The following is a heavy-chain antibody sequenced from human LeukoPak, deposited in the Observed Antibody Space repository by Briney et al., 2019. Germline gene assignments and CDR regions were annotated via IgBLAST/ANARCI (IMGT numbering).Heavy chain of an antibody. Sequence: ASVKVSCKASGYTFTGYYMHWVRQAPRQGLEWMGWINPNSGGTNYAQKFQGRVTMTRDTSISTAYMELSRLRSDDTAVYYCANNYGSGSYHFDYWGQGTLVTVSS. CDR3: ANNYGSGSYHFDY. V-gene: IGHV1-2*02. CDR2: INPNSGGT. CDR1: GYTFTGYY. J-gene: IGHJ4*02. D-gene: IGHD3-10*01.